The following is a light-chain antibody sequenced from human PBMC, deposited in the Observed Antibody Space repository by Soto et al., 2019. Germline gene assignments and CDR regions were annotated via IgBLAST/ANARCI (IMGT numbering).Light chain of an antibody. CDR2: DVS. J-gene: IGLJ7*01. CDR3: SSYSKSSSVL. Sequence: QSALIQPASVYASPGQSITISCTGTSRDVGSYNYVSWYQHIPGKAPKLILFDVSTRPSGVPDRFSGSKSGNAASLIISGLQTEDEADYYCSSYSKSSSVLFGGGTQLTVL. CDR1: SRDVGSYNY. V-gene: IGLV2-14*03.